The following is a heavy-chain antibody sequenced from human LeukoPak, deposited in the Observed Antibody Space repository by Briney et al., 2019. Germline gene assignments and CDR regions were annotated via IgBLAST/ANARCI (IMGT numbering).Heavy chain of an antibody. CDR3: ARHRADYYDSSGYYVGY. CDR2: ISSSSSYI. D-gene: IGHD3-22*01. CDR1: GFTFSSYS. J-gene: IGHJ4*02. V-gene: IGHV3-21*01. Sequence: GGSLRLSCAASGFTFSSYSMNWVRQAPGKGLEWVSSISSSSSYIYYADSVKGRFTISRDNAKNSLYLQMNSLRAEDTAVYYCARHRADYYDSSGYYVGYWGQGTLVTVSS.